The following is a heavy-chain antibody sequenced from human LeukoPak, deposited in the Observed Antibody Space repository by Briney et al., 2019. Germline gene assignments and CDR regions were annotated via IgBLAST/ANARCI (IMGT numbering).Heavy chain of an antibody. CDR2: ISRSGSTI. Sequence: GGSLRLSCAASGFTFSSYEMNWVRQAPGKGLEWVSYISRSGSTIYYADSVKGRFTISRDNAKNSLYLQMNSLRVEDTAVYYCASGYDLPYWGQGTLVTVSS. CDR1: GFTFSSYE. CDR3: ASGYDLPY. D-gene: IGHD5-12*01. V-gene: IGHV3-48*03. J-gene: IGHJ4*02.